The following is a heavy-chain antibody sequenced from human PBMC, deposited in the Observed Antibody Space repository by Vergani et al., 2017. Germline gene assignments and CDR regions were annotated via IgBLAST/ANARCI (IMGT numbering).Heavy chain of an antibody. CDR1: GYTLTELS. Sequence: QVQLVQSGAEVKKPGASVKVSCKVSGYTLTELSMHWVRQAPGKGLEWMGGFDPEDGETIYAQKFQGRVTMTEDTSTDTAYMELSSLRSEDTAVYYCARDTTTISTTVTQTPHAFDIWGQGTMVTVSS. CDR2: FDPEDGET. V-gene: IGHV1-24*01. D-gene: IGHD4-17*01. J-gene: IGHJ3*02. CDR3: ARDTTTISTTVTQTPHAFDI.